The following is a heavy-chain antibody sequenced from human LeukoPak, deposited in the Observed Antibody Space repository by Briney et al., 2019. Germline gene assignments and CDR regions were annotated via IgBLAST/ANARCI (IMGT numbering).Heavy chain of an antibody. V-gene: IGHV3-23*01. Sequence: GGSLRLSCAASGFTFRSYGMTWVRQAPGKGLEWVSAISGSGDSTYYADSVKGRFTISRDNSRNTLYLQMNSLRAGGTAVYYCWKSFPCSRLDYWGQGNLGNVSS. CDR3: WKSFPCSRLDY. CDR1: GFTFRSYG. D-gene: IGHD3-10*02. J-gene: IGHJ4*01. CDR2: ISGSGDST.